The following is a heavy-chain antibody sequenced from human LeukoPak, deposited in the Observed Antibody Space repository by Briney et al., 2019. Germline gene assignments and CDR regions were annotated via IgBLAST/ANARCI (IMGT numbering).Heavy chain of an antibody. J-gene: IGHJ5*02. D-gene: IGHD6-13*01. CDR1: GYTFTSYY. CDR3: ARILALPIAAAGTMEGP. Sequence: GASVKVSCKASGYTFTSYYMHWVRQAPGQGLEWMGIINPSGGSTSYAQKFQGRVTMTRDTSTSTVYMELSSLRSEDTAVYYCARILALPIAAAGTMEGPWGQGTLVTVSS. V-gene: IGHV1-46*01. CDR2: INPSGGST.